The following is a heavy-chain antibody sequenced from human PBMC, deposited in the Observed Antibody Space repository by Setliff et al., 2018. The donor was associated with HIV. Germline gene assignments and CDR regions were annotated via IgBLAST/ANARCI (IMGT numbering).Heavy chain of an antibody. J-gene: IGHJ4*02. V-gene: IGHV4-4*07. Sequence: SETLSLTCTVSGGSISNYYWSWIRQPAGKGLEWIGRIQTSGRTNNNPSLKSRVTMSVDTSKNQFSLILTSVTAADTAVCYCARSSRVNCGGDCYLFDYWGQGTPVTVSS. CDR3: ARSSRVNCGGDCYLFDY. D-gene: IGHD2-21*02. CDR1: GGSISNYY. CDR2: IQTSGRT.